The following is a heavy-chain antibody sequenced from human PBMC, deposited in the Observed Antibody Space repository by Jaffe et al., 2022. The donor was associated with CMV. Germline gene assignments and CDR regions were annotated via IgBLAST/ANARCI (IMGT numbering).Heavy chain of an antibody. Sequence: EVQLVESGGGLVKPGGSLRLSCAASGFTFSNAWMSWVRQAPGKGLEWVGRIKSKTDGGTTDYAAPVKGRFTISRDDSKNTLYLQMNSLKTEDTAVYYCTTDPAQPRDFWSGYWGFPRRDYGMDVWGQGTTVTVSS. V-gene: IGHV3-15*01. CDR2: IKSKTDGGTT. D-gene: IGHD3-3*01. J-gene: IGHJ6*02. CDR1: GFTFSNAW. CDR3: TTDPAQPRDFWSGYWGFPRRDYGMDV.